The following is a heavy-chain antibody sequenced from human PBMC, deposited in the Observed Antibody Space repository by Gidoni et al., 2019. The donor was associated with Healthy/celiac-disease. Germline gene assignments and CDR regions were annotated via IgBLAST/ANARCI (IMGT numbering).Heavy chain of an antibody. CDR1: GFTFSSYW. J-gene: IGHJ4*02. D-gene: IGHD6-19*01. Sequence: EVQLVESGGGLVQPGGSLRLSCAASGFTFSSYWMSWVRQAPGKGLEWVANIKQDGSEKYYVDSVKGRFTISRDNAKNSLYLQMNSLRAEETAVYYCARDPYSSGWTPFDYWGQGTLVTVSS. CDR3: ARDPYSSGWTPFDY. CDR2: IKQDGSEK. V-gene: IGHV3-7*01.